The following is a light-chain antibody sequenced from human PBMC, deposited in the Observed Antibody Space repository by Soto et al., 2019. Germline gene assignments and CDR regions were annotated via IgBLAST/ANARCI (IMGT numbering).Light chain of an antibody. CDR3: QRSKTNPLT. Sequence: DIQMTQSPSSLSASVGDRVTITCRASQSITTYLNWYQQTPGKAPKVLIYATSTLKSGVPSRFSGSGSGTDFTLTISSLQPEDFATYYCQRSKTNPLTFGGGTKVEIK. J-gene: IGKJ4*01. V-gene: IGKV1-39*01. CDR2: ATS. CDR1: QSITTY.